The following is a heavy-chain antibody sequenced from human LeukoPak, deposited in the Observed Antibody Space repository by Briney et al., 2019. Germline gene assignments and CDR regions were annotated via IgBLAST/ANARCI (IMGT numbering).Heavy chain of an antibody. J-gene: IGHJ3*02. V-gene: IGHV4-34*01. Sequence: SETLSLTCTVSDDSITIYYWSWIRQPPGKGLEWIGEISQSGSTNYNPSLKSRVNISLDTSENQFSLKLSSVTAADTAVYYCARALGAFDIWGQGTMVTVSS. CDR3: ARALGAFDI. CDR1: DDSITIYY. CDR2: ISQSGST.